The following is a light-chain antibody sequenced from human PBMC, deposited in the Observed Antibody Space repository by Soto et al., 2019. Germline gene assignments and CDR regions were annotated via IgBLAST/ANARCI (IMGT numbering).Light chain of an antibody. CDR3: QSYDSSLSGWV. J-gene: IGLJ3*02. V-gene: IGLV1-40*01. Sequence: QPVLTQPPSVSGAPGQRVTISCTGSSSNIGAGYDVHWYQQLPGTAPKPLISGNSNRPSGVPDRFSGSKSGTSASLAITGLQAEDEADYSCQSYDSSLSGWVFGGGTKVTVL. CDR1: SSNIGAGYD. CDR2: GNS.